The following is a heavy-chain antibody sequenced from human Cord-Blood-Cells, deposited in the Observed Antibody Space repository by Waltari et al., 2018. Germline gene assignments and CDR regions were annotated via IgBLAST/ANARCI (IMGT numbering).Heavy chain of an antibody. Sequence: QVQLQESGPGLVKPSETLSLTCTVPGGSFSSPYWSWIRPPPGQGLAWIGHIYYSGSTNYNPSLKSRVTISVDTSKNQFSLKLSSVTAADTAVYYCAREGIVVVPAAAHYYYYGMDVWGQGTTVTVSS. CDR2: IYYSGST. J-gene: IGHJ6*02. D-gene: IGHD2-2*01. CDR3: AREGIVVVPAAAHYYYYGMDV. V-gene: IGHV4-59*11. CDR1: GGSFSSPY.